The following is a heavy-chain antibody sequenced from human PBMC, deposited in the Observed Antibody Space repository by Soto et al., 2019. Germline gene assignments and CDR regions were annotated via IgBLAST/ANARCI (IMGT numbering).Heavy chain of an antibody. CDR3: ARLQFGEGFDY. D-gene: IGHD3-10*01. CDR1: GGPISGGGFS. J-gene: IGHJ4*02. V-gene: IGHV4-30-2*01. CDR2: ILHTGGT. Sequence: QLQLQESGSRLVKPSQTLSLTCAVSGGPISGGGFSWSWIRQPPGKGLEWIGYILHTGGTQYNPSLKSRVSMSVDKSKNQFSLHLTSVTAADTAVYYCARLQFGEGFDYWGQGALVTVSS.